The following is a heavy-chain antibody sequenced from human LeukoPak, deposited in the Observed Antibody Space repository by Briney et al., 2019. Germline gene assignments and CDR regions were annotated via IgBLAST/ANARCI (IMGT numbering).Heavy chain of an antibody. J-gene: IGHJ5*02. V-gene: IGHV3-7*01. CDR2: IKQDGSEK. D-gene: IGHD3-10*01. CDR1: GFTFSSYW. Sequence: GGSLRLSCAASGFTFSSYWMSWVRQAPGKGLEWVANIKQDGSEKYYVDSVKGRFTISRDNAKNSLYLQMNSLRAEDTAVYYCARIDSEWFGEGNWFDPWGQGTLVTVSS. CDR3: ARIDSEWFGEGNWFDP.